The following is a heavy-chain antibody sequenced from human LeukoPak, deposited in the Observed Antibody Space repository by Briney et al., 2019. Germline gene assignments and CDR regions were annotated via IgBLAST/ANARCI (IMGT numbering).Heavy chain of an antibody. D-gene: IGHD5-12*01. Sequence: QTGGSLRLSCAASGFTVSSNYMSWVRQAPGKGLEWVSVIYSGGSTYHADSVKGRFTISRDNSKNTLHLQMNSLRAEDTAVYYCARVFSGYDLEKFYYYYMDVWGKGTTVTISS. V-gene: IGHV3-66*01. CDR1: GFTVSSNY. CDR3: ARVFSGYDLEKFYYYYMDV. J-gene: IGHJ6*03. CDR2: IYSGGST.